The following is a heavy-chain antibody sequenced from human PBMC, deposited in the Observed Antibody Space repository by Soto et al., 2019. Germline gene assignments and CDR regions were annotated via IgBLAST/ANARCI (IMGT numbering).Heavy chain of an antibody. J-gene: IGHJ4*02. CDR2: IYHSGST. V-gene: IGHV4-4*02. Sequence: SETLSLTCAVSGGSISSSNWWSCVRQPPGKGLEWIGEIYHSGSTNYNSSLKRRVTISVDKSKNQFSLNLSSVTAADTAVYYCAISGGNSVYFDYWGQGTLVTVAS. CDR3: AISGGNSVYFDY. D-gene: IGHD2-21*02. CDR1: GGSISSSNW.